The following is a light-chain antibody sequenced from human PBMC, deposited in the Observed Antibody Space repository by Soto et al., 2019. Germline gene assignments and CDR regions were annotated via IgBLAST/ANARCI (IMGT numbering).Light chain of an antibody. CDR1: QSVSSN. Sequence: EIVMTQSPATLSVSPGERATLSCRASQSVSSNLAWYQQKPGQAPRLLIYGASTRATGISARFSGSGSGTEFTLTISSLQSEDFEVYYCQQYNNWPPWTFGQGTKVEIK. J-gene: IGKJ1*01. CDR3: QQYNNWPPWT. V-gene: IGKV3-15*01. CDR2: GAS.